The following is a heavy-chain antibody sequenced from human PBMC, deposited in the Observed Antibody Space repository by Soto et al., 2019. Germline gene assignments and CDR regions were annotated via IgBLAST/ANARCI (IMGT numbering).Heavy chain of an antibody. D-gene: IGHD2-21*02. V-gene: IGHV4-39*01. J-gene: IGHJ4*02. CDR2: IYYSGST. Sequence: SETLSLTCTVTGDSISSRSYYWDWIRQPPGKGLEWIGSIYYSGSTYNNPSLRSRVSMSIDTSKNQSSLKLKSVTAADTALYFCARQRTSVVTQAYFDVWGQGSLVTVS. CDR3: ARQRTSVVTQAYFDV. CDR1: GDSISSRSYY.